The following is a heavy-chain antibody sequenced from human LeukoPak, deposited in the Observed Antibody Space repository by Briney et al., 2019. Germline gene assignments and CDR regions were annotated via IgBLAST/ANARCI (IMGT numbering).Heavy chain of an antibody. D-gene: IGHD1-7*01. CDR2: IYYSGNT. Sequence: SETLSLTCTVSGGSVSSSTYYWGWIRQPPGKGLEWIGSIYYSGNTYYNPSLKSRVTISVDTSKNQFSLKLRSVTAADTAVYYCARLYGNYQNYFDYWGQGTLVTVSS. V-gene: IGHV4-39*07. CDR3: ARLYGNYQNYFDY. CDR1: GGSVSSSTYY. J-gene: IGHJ4*02.